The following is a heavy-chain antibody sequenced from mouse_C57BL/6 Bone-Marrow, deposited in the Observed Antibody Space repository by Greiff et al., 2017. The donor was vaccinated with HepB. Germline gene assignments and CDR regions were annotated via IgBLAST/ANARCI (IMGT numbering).Heavy chain of an antibody. CDR3: ARPGWAWFAY. D-gene: IGHD1-1*02. V-gene: IGHV5-17*01. CDR1: GFTFSDYG. CDR2: ISSGSSTN. J-gene: IGHJ3*01. Sequence: EVKLMESGGGLVKPGGSLKLSCAASGFTFSDYGMHWVRQAPEKGLEWVAYISSGSSTNYYADTVKGRFTISRDNAKNTLFLQMTSLRSEDTAMYYCARPGWAWFAYWGQGTLVTVSA.